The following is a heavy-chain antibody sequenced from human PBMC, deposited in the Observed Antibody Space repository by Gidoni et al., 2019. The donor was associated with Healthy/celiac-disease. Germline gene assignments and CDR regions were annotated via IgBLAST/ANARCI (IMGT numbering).Heavy chain of an antibody. CDR3: AHTRFNLYDILTGYPTVLFDY. CDR2: IYWNDDK. D-gene: IGHD3-9*01. Sequence: QITLKESGPTLVKPTQTLTLTCTFSGFSLSTSGVGVGWIRQPPGKALEWLALIYWNDDKRYSPSLKSRLTITKDTSKNQVVLTMTNMDPVDTATYYCAHTRFNLYDILTGYPTVLFDYWGQGTLVTVSS. J-gene: IGHJ4*02. CDR1: GFSLSTSGVG. V-gene: IGHV2-5*01.